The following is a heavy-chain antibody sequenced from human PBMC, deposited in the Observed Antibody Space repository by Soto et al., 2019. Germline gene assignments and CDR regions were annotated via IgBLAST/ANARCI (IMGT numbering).Heavy chain of an antibody. V-gene: IGHV3-23*01. J-gene: IGHJ3*02. CDR1: GFTFSTYA. Sequence: VGSLRLSCAASGFTFSTYAMNWVRQAPGKGLEWISAISASGEYTAYADSVKGRFTISRDNSVSALYLQMNSLRIDDTAVYYCAHPRGYGVFDAYDIWGQGTMVTVSS. CDR3: AHPRGYGVFDAYDI. D-gene: IGHD4-17*01. CDR2: ISASGEYT.